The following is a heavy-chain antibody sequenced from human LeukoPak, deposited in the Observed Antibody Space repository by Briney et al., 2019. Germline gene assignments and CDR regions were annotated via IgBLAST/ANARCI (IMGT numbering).Heavy chain of an antibody. CDR3: ARAWATGVRGSLNWFDP. CDR1: GGSISGYY. D-gene: IGHD3-10*01. CDR2: INHSGST. J-gene: IGHJ5*02. V-gene: IGHV4-34*01. Sequence: SETLSLTCAVYGGSISGYYWSWIRQPPGKGLEWIGEINHSGSTNYNPSLKSRVTISVDTSKNQFSLKLSSVTAADTAVYYCARAWATGVRGSLNWFDPWGQGTLVTVSS.